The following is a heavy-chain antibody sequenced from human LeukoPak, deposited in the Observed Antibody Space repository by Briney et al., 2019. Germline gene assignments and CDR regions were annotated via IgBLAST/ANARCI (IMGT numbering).Heavy chain of an antibody. CDR1: GGSITRNY. D-gene: IGHD2-8*02. CDR2: IYYSGST. Sequence: SETLSLTCSVSGGSITRNYWSWIRQPPGKGLEWIGFIYYSGSTNYNPSLKSRVTISVDTSKNQFSLKVSSVTAADTAVYYCARGLVDTLLDYWGQGARVTVSS. CDR3: ARGLVDTLLDY. V-gene: IGHV4-59*01. J-gene: IGHJ4*02.